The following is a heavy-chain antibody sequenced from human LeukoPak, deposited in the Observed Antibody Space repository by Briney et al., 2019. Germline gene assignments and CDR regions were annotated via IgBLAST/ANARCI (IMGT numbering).Heavy chain of an antibody. Sequence: SETLSLTCTVSGGSISSYYWSWIRQPPGKGLEWIGYIYYSGSTNYIPSLKSRVTISVDTSKNQFSLKLSSVTAADTAVYYCARGTGVDYYYYGMDVWGQGTTVTVSS. CDR3: ARGTGVDYYYYGMDV. CDR2: IYYSGST. V-gene: IGHV4-59*12. J-gene: IGHJ6*02. CDR1: GGSISSYY.